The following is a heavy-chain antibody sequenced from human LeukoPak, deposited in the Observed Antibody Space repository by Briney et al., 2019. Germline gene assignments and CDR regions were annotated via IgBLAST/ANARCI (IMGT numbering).Heavy chain of an antibody. CDR1: GFTFSSYG. V-gene: IGHV3-30*18. Sequence: PGGSLRLSCAASGFTFSSYGMHWVRQAPGKGLEWVAVISYDGSNKYYADSVKGRFTISRDKSKNTLYLQMNSLRAEDTAVYYCAKDFSSSASHFDYWGQGTLVTVSS. CDR3: AKDFSSSASHFDY. D-gene: IGHD6-6*01. J-gene: IGHJ4*02. CDR2: ISYDGSNK.